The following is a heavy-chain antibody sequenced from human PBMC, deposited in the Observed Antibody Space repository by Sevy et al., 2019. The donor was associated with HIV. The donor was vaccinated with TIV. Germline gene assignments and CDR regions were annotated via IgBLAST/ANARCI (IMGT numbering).Heavy chain of an antibody. Sequence: GGSLRLSCAASGFTFGSYAMSWVRQAPGKGLEWVSAISGSGGSTYYADSVKGRFTISRDNSKNTLYLQMNSLRAEDTAVYYCLIEARIVVVPAAPLGGNYYYGMDVWGQGTTVTVSS. V-gene: IGHV3-23*01. D-gene: IGHD2-2*01. CDR1: GFTFGSYA. J-gene: IGHJ6*02. CDR3: LIEARIVVVPAAPLGGNYYYGMDV. CDR2: ISGSGGST.